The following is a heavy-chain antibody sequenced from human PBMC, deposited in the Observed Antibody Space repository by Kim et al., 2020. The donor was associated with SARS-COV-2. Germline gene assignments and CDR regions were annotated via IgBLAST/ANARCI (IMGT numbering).Heavy chain of an antibody. CDR3: ARHPYGGYNYFDY. CDR1: GGSISSYF. V-gene: IGHV4-59*08. Sequence: SETLSLTCTVSGGSISSYFWSWIRQPPGKGLEWIGYIYYSGSTKYNSSLKSRVSISVDTSMNQFSLKLSSVTAADTAVYYCARHPYGGYNYFDYWGQGTLVTVSS. CDR2: IYYSGST. J-gene: IGHJ4*02. D-gene: IGHD4-17*01.